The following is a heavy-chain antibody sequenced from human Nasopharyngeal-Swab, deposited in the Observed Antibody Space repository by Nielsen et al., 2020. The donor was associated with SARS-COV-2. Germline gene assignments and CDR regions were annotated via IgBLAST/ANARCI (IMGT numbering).Heavy chain of an antibody. CDR2: ISSSSSYI. CDR1: GFTFSSYS. D-gene: IGHD7-27*01. CDR3: ARDRGTGDSYYYYGMDV. V-gene: IGHV3-21*01. Sequence: GGSLRLSCAASGFTFSSYSMNWVRQAPGKGLEWVSSISSSSSYIYYADSVKGRFTISRDNAKNSLYLQMNSLRAEDTAVYYCARDRGTGDSYYYYGMDVWGQGTTVTVSS. J-gene: IGHJ6*02.